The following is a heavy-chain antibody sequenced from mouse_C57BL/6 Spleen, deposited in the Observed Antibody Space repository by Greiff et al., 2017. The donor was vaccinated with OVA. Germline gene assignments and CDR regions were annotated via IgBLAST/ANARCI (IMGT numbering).Heavy chain of an antibody. J-gene: IGHJ2*01. CDR2: IYPGSGST. Sequence: VQLQQPGAELVKPGASVKMSCKASGYTFTSYWITWVKQRPGQGLEWIGDIYPGSGSTNYNEKFKSKATLTVDTSSSTAYMQLSSLTSEDAAVYYCARDYGNLGYFDYWGQGTTLTVSS. CDR3: ARDYGNLGYFDY. CDR1: GYTFTSYW. D-gene: IGHD2-1*01. V-gene: IGHV1-55*01.